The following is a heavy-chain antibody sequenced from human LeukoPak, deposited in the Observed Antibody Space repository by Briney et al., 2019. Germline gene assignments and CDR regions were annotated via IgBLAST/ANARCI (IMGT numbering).Heavy chain of an antibody. CDR1: GFTFTNNW. Sequence: GESLKISCKGFGFTFTNNWIGWVRQKPGKGLEWMGIIYLGDSDVRYSPSFQGQVTISADKSTTTAYLQWSSLKASDTAMYYCARHPSFYSGWPLDYWGRGTLVTVSS. D-gene: IGHD6-19*01. J-gene: IGHJ4*02. CDR2: IYLGDSDV. V-gene: IGHV5-51*01. CDR3: ARHPSFYSGWPLDY.